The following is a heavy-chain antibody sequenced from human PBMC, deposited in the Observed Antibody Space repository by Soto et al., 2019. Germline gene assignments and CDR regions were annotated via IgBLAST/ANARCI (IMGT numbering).Heavy chain of an antibody. V-gene: IGHV5-51*03. Sequence: EVQLVQSGAEVKKPGESLKISCKGSGYSFTSYWIGWLRQMPGKGLEWMGIIYPGDSDTRYSPSFQGQVTISADKSISTAYLQWSSLKASDTAMYYCARLVGDFWSGYQIWFDPWGQGTLVTVSS. D-gene: IGHD3-3*01. CDR3: ARLVGDFWSGYQIWFDP. CDR1: GYSFTSYW. J-gene: IGHJ5*02. CDR2: IYPGDSDT.